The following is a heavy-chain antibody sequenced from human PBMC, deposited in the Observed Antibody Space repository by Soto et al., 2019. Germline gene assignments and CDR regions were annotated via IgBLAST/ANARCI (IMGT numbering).Heavy chain of an antibody. V-gene: IGHV3-21*01. CDR1: GFTFSSYS. J-gene: IGHJ4*02. CDR2: ISSSSSYI. CDR3: ARGGHEPKYFDWLLYDY. D-gene: IGHD3-9*01. Sequence: GGSLRLSCAASGFTFSSYSMNWVRQAPGKGLEWVSSISSSSSYIYYADSVKGRFTISRDNAKNSLYLQMNSLRAEDTAVYYCARGGHEPKYFDWLLYDYWGQGTLVTVSS.